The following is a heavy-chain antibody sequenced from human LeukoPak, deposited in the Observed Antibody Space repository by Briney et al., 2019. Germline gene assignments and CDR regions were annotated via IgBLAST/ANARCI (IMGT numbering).Heavy chain of an antibody. J-gene: IGHJ5*02. V-gene: IGHV3-7*02. CDR2: IKQDGSEK. D-gene: IGHD1-26*01. Sequence: GGSLRLSCAASGFTFSSYWMSWVRQAPGKGLEWVANIKQDGSEKYYVDSVKGRFTISRDNAKNSLYLQMNSLRAEDTAVYYCAKCLGMPYNWFDPWGQGTLVTVSS. CDR3: AKCLGMPYNWFDP. CDR1: GFTFSSYW.